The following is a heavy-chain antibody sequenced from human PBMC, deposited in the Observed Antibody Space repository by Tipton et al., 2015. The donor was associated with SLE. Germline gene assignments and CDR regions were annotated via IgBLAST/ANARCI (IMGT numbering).Heavy chain of an antibody. Sequence: TLSLTCTVSGGSISSSSYYWGWIRQPPGKGLEWVGTVYYTGNTFYNPSLKSRVTILVDTSKNQFSLNLSSVTAADTAVYYCARDEYRYDTTGYHLLGHFDFWGQGTLVTVSS. J-gene: IGHJ4*02. CDR1: GGSISSSSYY. CDR2: VYYTGNT. D-gene: IGHD3-22*01. CDR3: ARDEYRYDTTGYHLLGHFDF. V-gene: IGHV4-39*07.